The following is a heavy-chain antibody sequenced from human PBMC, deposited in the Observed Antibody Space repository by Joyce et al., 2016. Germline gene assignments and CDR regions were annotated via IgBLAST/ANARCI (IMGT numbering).Heavy chain of an antibody. Sequence: QVQLVQSGAEVKKPGSSVKVSCKASGGTFSSYVFSWVRQAPGQGLEWMGGIIPTFGAPNYAKKVQGRVTITADRSTSRAYMELSSLRSEDTAVYYCARQRRAVSGNDAFDIWGQGTMVTVSS. CDR3: ARQRRAVSGNDAFDI. D-gene: IGHD6-19*01. J-gene: IGHJ3*02. CDR2: IIPTFGAP. V-gene: IGHV1-69*06. CDR1: GGTFSSYV.